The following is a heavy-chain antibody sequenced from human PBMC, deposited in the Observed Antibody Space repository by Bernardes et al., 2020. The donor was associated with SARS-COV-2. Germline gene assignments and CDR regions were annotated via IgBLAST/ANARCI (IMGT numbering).Heavy chain of an antibody. Sequence: SETLSLTCAISGGSISSGGYSWSWIRQPPGKGLEWIGYIYHTGSTYYNPSLKSRVTISLDRSKNHFTLKLSSVTAADTAVYFCARRTGTTVTTFFDSWGQGTLVTVSS. V-gene: IGHV4-30-2*01. CDR2: IYHTGST. J-gene: IGHJ4*02. CDR1: GGSISSGGYS. CDR3: ARRTGTTVTTFFDS. D-gene: IGHD4-17*01.